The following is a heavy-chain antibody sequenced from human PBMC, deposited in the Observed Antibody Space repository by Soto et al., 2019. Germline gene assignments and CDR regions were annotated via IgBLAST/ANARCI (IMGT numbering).Heavy chain of an antibody. V-gene: IGHV4-4*07. CDR3: ARSPSTSSIGTFDI. CDR2: IYLSGTT. Sequence: LSLTCTVSGGSISSFYWNWIRLSAGKGLEWIGRIYLSGTTTYNPSLQSRVTMSVDTSKNQFSLKLNSLTAADTAVYYCARSPSTSSIGTFDIWGQGTRVTVS. J-gene: IGHJ3*02. CDR1: GGSISSFY. D-gene: IGHD6-6*01.